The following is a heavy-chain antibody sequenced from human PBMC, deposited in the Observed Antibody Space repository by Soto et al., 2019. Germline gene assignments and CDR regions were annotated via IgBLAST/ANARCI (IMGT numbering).Heavy chain of an antibody. D-gene: IGHD2-15*01. V-gene: IGHV4-39*01. CDR1: GGSISSSSYY. J-gene: IGHJ5*02. Sequence: PSETLSLTCTVSGGSISSSSYYWGWIRQPPGKGLEWIGSIYYSGSTYYNPSLKSRVTISVDTSKNQFSLKLSSVTAADTAVYYCARLDIVVVVAAAPVVAWFDPWGQGTLVTVSS. CDR3: ARLDIVVVVAAAPVVAWFDP. CDR2: IYYSGST.